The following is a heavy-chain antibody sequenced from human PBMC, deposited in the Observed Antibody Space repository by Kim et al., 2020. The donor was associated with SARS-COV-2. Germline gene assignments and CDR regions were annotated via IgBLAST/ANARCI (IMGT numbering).Heavy chain of an antibody. J-gene: IGHJ3*01. CDR2: IKQDGSEK. Sequence: GGSLRLSCAVSGFTFSSYWMSWVRQAPGKGLEWVANIKQDGSEKYYVDSVKGRFTISRDNAKNSLYLQMNSLRAEDTAVYYCARGYYDFWSGYFLVHAF. V-gene: IGHV3-7*04. D-gene: IGHD3-3*01. CDR1: GFTFSSYW. CDR3: ARGYYDFWSGYFLVHAF.